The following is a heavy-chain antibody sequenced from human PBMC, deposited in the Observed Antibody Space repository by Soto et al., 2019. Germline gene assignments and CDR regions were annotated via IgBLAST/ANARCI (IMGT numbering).Heavy chain of an antibody. CDR2: ITPKRETP. CDR1: GYDFNIYD. V-gene: IGHV1-8*01. Sequence: QVHLVQSGAEVKKPGASVKVSCTASGYDFNIYDIHWVRQSTGQGLEWMGWITPKRETPGYAPKFQGRFIMTKDTSGSAVYMEPCNLGSEDTAVEFGARDGLVFCSAAPNDDAMHVWGQATKVTVS. CDR3: ARDGLVFCSAAPNDDAMHV. D-gene: IGHD1-1*01. J-gene: IGHJ6*01.